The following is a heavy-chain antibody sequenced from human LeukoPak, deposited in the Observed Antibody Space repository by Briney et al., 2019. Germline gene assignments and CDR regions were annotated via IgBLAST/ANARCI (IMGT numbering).Heavy chain of an antibody. V-gene: IGHV1-3*03. Sequence: GSVKVSCKASRYTFTSYAMHWVRQAPGQRLEWMGWINAGNGNTKYSQEFQGRVTITRDTSASTAYMELSSLRSEDMAVYYCARAHGDYYFDYWGQGTLVTVSS. CDR3: ARAHGDYYFDY. CDR2: INAGNGNT. J-gene: IGHJ4*02. CDR1: RYTFTSYA. D-gene: IGHD4-17*01.